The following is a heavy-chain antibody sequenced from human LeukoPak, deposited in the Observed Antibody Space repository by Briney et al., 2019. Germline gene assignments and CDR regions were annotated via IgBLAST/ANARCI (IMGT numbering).Heavy chain of an antibody. CDR2: IYSGGST. CDR3: ARDSAHYGSGNGMDV. CDR1: GFTVSSNY. Sequence: GSLRLSCAASGFTVSSNYMSWVRQAPGKGLEWVSVIYSGGSTYYADSVKGRFTISRDNSKNTLYLQMNSLRAEDTAVYYCARDSAHYGSGNGMDVWGQGTTVTVSS. V-gene: IGHV3-66*01. J-gene: IGHJ6*02. D-gene: IGHD3-10*01.